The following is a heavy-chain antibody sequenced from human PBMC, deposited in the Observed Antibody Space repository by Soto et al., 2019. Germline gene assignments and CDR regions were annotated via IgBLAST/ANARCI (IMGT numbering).Heavy chain of an antibody. V-gene: IGHV4-31*03. D-gene: IGHD3-9*01. CDR3: ARDLGTDFDILTGSGDYYGLDV. J-gene: IGHJ6*02. CDR1: GDSINNGGYY. Sequence: SETLSLTCTVSGDSINNGGYYWSWIRQHPGKGLEWIGYIYYSGNTYYKTSLKRRVTISLDTSKNKLSLRLSSVTAADTAVNYFARDLGTDFDILTGSGDYYGLDVWGQGTTVT. CDR2: IYYSGNT.